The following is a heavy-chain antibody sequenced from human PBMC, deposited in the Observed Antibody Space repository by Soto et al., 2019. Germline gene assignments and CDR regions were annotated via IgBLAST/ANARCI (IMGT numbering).Heavy chain of an antibody. CDR2: IYYSGST. D-gene: IGHD5-18*01. CDR1: DGYISSFY. V-gene: IGHV4-59*08. J-gene: IGHJ4*02. CDR3: ARRYGSCLDY. Sequence: PSETKSHTNTVSDGYISSFYGSWIRQKPGKGLERIGYIYYSGSTNYNPSLKSRVTISVDTSKNQFSLKLSSVTAADTAVYYCARRYGSCLDYWGQGTLVTVSS.